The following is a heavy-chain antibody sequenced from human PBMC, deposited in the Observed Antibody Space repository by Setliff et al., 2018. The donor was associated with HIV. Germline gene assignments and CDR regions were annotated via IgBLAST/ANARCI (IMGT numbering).Heavy chain of an antibody. J-gene: IGHJ4*02. CDR1: GFTVSSNY. CDR3: ARDRRGAVTGAYYFDY. V-gene: IGHV3-53*01. Sequence: GESLTISCAASGFTVSSNYISWVRQAPGKGLEWVSVIYSDGSTYYADSVKGRFTISRDNSKNTLYLQMNSLRAEDSAVYYCARDRRGAVTGAYYFDYWGQGTLVTVSS. CDR2: IYSDGST. D-gene: IGHD6-19*01.